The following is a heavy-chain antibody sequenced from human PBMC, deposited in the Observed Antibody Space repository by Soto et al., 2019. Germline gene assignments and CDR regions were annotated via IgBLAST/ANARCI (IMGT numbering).Heavy chain of an antibody. D-gene: IGHD3-9*01. CDR1: GYTFTSYG. J-gene: IGHJ4*02. V-gene: IGHV1-18*04. CDR2: ISAYNGNT. CDR3: ASSTGYYKKFDY. Sequence: WASVKVSCKASGYTFTSYGISCVRQAPGQVLEWMGWISAYNGNTNYAQKLQGRVTMTTDTSTSTAYMELRSLRSDDTAVYYCASSTGYYKKFDYWGQGTLVTAPQ.